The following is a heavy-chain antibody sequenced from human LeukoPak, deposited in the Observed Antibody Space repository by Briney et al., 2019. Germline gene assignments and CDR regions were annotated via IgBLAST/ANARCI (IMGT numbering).Heavy chain of an antibody. Sequence: GGSLRLSCAASGFTFSDYYMSWIRQAPGKGLEWVSYISSSGSTIYYADSVKGRFTISRDNAKNSLYLRMNSLRAEDTAVYYCARGGIFKEVAATRFVDYWGQGTLVTVSS. CDR1: GFTFSDYY. CDR2: ISSSGSTI. D-gene: IGHD2-15*01. V-gene: IGHV3-11*01. CDR3: ARGGIFKEVAATRFVDY. J-gene: IGHJ4*02.